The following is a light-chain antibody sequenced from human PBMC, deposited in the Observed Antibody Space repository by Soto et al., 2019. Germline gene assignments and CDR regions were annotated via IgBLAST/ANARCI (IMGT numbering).Light chain of an antibody. V-gene: IGLV6-57*04. J-gene: IGLJ3*02. Sequence: NFMLTQAHSVSESPGKTVTISCTRSSGSIASNYVQWYQQRPGSAPTTVIYENNQRPSGVPDRFSGSIDSSSNSASLTISGLKTEDEADYYCQSYDTSNQVFGGGTKVTVL. CDR2: ENN. CDR3: QSYDTSNQV. CDR1: SGSIASNY.